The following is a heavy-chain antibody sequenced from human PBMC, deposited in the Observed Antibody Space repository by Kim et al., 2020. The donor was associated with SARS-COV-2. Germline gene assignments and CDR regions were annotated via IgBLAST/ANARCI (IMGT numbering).Heavy chain of an antibody. Sequence: GGSLRLSCAASGFTFSSYAMSWVRQAPGKGLEWVSAISGSGGSTYYADSVKGRFTISRDNSENTLYLQMNSLRAEDTAVYYCASKTYYYGSGSYYNPITPPDYWGQGTLVTVSS. CDR1: GFTFSSYA. CDR3: ASKTYYYGSGSYYNPITPPDY. D-gene: IGHD3-10*01. J-gene: IGHJ4*02. CDR2: ISGSGGST. V-gene: IGHV3-23*01.